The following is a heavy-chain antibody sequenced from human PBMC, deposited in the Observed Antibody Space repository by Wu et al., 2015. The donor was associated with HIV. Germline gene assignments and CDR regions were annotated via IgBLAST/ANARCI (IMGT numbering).Heavy chain of an antibody. CDR1: GYTFTSYG. V-gene: IGHV1-18*01. D-gene: IGHD3-10*01. CDR3: AREPLSQGSGSRGRFLDY. CDR2: ISAYNGNT. Sequence: QVQLVQSGAEVKKPGASVKVSCKASGYTFTSYGISWVRQAPGQGLEWMGWISAYNGNTNYAQKLQGRVTMTTDTSTSTAYMELRSLRSDDTAVYYCAREPLSQGSGSRGRFLDYWGQGTLVTVSS. J-gene: IGHJ4*02.